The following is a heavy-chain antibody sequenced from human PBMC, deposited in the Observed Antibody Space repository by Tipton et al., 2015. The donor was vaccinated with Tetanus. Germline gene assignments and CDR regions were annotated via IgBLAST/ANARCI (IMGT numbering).Heavy chain of an antibody. Sequence: LSCVASGFTFNTYTMNWVRQAPGKGLEWVSSISGTGNYIYYADSVKGRFTISRDNAEKSLYLQMNSLRPDDTAVYYCATTGRERWLPMIFDSWGHGTLVSVSS. V-gene: IGHV3-21*01. CDR2: ISGTGNYI. CDR3: ATTGRERWLPMIFDS. CDR1: GFTFNTYT. D-gene: IGHD5-24*01. J-gene: IGHJ4*01.